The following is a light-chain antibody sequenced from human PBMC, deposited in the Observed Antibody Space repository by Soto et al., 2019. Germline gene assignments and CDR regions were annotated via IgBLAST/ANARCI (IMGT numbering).Light chain of an antibody. CDR1: SSDVGSYNL. V-gene: IGLV2-23*02. CDR2: EVS. CDR3: CSYAGSSTFLYV. Sequence: QSVLTQPASGSGSPGQSITISCTGTSSDVGSYNLVSWYQQHPGKAPKLMIYEVSKRPSGVSNRFSGSKSGNTASLTISGLQAEDEADYYCCSYAGSSTFLYVFGTGDQGHRP. J-gene: IGLJ1*01.